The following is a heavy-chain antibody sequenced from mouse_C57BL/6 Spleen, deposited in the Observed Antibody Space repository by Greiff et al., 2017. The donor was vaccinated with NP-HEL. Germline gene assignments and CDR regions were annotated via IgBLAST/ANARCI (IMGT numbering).Heavy chain of an antibody. J-gene: IGHJ4*01. D-gene: IGHD2-3*01. Sequence: QVQLKQPGAELVKPGASVKLSCKASGYTFTSYWMHWVKQRPGRGLEWIGRIDPKSGGTKYNEKFKSKATLTVDKPSSTAYMQLSSLTSEDSAVYYCARGYDGYPVRAMDYWGQGTSVTVSS. CDR1: GYTFTSYW. CDR3: ARGYDGYPVRAMDY. CDR2: IDPKSGGT. V-gene: IGHV1-72*01.